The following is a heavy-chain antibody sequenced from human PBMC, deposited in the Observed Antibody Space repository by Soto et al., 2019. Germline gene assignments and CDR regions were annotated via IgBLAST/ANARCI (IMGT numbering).Heavy chain of an antibody. CDR3: ARSPPPQYYYDSSGYYTPPDY. V-gene: IGHV1-69*13. CDR2: IIPIFGTA. CDR1: GGTFSSYA. Sequence: SVKVSCKASGGTFSSYAISWVRQAPGQGLEWMGGIIPIFGTANYAQKFQGRVTITADESTSTAYMELSSLRSEDTAVYYCARSPPPQYYYDSSGYYTPPDYWGQGTLVTVSS. J-gene: IGHJ4*02. D-gene: IGHD3-22*01.